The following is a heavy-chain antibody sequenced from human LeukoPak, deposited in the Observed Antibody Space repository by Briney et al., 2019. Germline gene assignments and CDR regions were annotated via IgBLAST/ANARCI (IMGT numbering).Heavy chain of an antibody. Sequence: PSETLSLTCTVSGGSSSSYYWSWIRQPAGKGLEWIGRLYTSGDTNYNPSLKSRLTMSLDTSKNQFSLKLSSVTAADTAVYYCARDEHDYGDYGTFDYWGQGTLVTVSS. CDR3: ARDEHDYGDYGTFDY. J-gene: IGHJ4*02. CDR1: GGSSSSYY. CDR2: LYTSGDT. D-gene: IGHD4-17*01. V-gene: IGHV4-4*07.